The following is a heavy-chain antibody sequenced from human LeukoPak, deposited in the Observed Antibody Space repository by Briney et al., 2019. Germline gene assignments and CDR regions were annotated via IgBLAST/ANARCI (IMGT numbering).Heavy chain of an antibody. CDR3: ARTYYDFWSGYSNRAFYYYYYYMDV. D-gene: IGHD3-3*01. Sequence: SETLSLTCTVSGGSISSYYWSWIRQPPGKGLEWIGYIYTSGSTNYNPSLKSRVTISVDTPKNQFSLKLSSVTAADTAVYYCARTYYDFWSGYSNRAFYYYYYYMDVWGKGTTVTVSS. J-gene: IGHJ6*03. CDR2: IYTSGST. V-gene: IGHV4-4*09. CDR1: GGSISSYY.